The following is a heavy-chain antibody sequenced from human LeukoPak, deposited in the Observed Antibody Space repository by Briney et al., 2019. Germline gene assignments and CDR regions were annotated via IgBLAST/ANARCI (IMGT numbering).Heavy chain of an antibody. D-gene: IGHD3-10*02. CDR3: AELGITMIGGV. V-gene: IGHV3-21*01. CDR2: ISASSSYI. J-gene: IGHJ6*04. Sequence: GGSLRLSCAASGFTFSSYSMNWVRQAPGKGLEWVSSISASSSYIYYADSVKGRFTISRDNAKNSLYLQMNSLRAEDTAVYYCAELGITMIGGVWGKGTTVTISS. CDR1: GFTFSSYS.